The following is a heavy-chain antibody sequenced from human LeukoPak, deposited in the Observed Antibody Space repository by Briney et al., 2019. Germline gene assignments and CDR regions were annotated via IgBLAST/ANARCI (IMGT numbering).Heavy chain of an antibody. V-gene: IGHV3-7*03. Sequence: GGSLRVSCAASPGITFSNYWMKWVRQAPGKGLEWVAIIRQDGRETLYLDSVRGRFTISRDNAKSSVYLEINSLRAEDTAVYYCVGGIGCQPDYWGQGTLVTVSS. D-gene: IGHD6-19*01. J-gene: IGHJ4*02. CDR1: PGITFSNYW. CDR3: VGGIGCQPDY. CDR2: IRQDGRET.